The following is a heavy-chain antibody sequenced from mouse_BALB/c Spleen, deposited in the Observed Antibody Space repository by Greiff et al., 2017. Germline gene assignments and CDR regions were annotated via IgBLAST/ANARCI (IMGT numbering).Heavy chain of an antibody. Sequence: DVQLQESGPGLVKPSQSLSLTCTVTGYSITSDYAWNWIRQFPGNKLEWMGYISYSGSTSYNPSLKSRISITRDTSKNQFFLQLNSVTTEDTATYYCARGGGSIWYFDVWGAGTTVTVSS. CDR1: GYSITSDYA. D-gene: IGHD1-1*01. CDR3: ARGGGSIWYFDV. CDR2: ISYSGST. J-gene: IGHJ1*01. V-gene: IGHV3-2*02.